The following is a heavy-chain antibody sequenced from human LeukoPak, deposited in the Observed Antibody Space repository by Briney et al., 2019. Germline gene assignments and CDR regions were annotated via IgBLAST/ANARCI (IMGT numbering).Heavy chain of an antibody. CDR3: VPRWEY. Sequence: PGGSLRLSCVGSGFTFSNAWMTWVRQAPGKGLEWVGRIKSKSDGETIDYAVPVKGRFSISRDDSKNTLYLQMNSLKTEDTAVYYCVPRWEYWGQGTLVTVSS. CDR1: GFTFSNAW. CDR2: IKSKSDGETI. V-gene: IGHV3-15*01. J-gene: IGHJ4*02. D-gene: IGHD5-24*01.